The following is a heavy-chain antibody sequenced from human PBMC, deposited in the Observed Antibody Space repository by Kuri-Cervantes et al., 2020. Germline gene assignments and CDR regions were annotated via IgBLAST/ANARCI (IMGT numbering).Heavy chain of an antibody. J-gene: IGHJ4*02. V-gene: IGHV4-39*01. CDR3: ARHTSAAAWYIDY. CDR2: IYYSGST. D-gene: IGHD6-13*01. Sequence: ESLKISCTVSGGSISSSSYYWGWIRQPPGKGLEWIGSIYYSGSTYYNPSLKSRVTISVDTSKNQFSLKLSSVTAADTAVYYCARHTSAAAWYIDYWGQGTLVTVSS. CDR1: GGSISSSSYY.